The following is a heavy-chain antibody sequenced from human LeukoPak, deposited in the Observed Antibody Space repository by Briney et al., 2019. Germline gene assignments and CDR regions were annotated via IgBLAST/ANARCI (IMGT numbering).Heavy chain of an antibody. Sequence: GGSLRLSCAASGFTFSSYAMSWVRQAPGKGLEWVSAISGSGGSTYYADSVKGRFTISRDNSKNTLYLQMNSLRAVDTAVYYCAKDVAAAGTGWFDPWGQGTLVTVPS. D-gene: IGHD6-13*01. J-gene: IGHJ5*02. CDR1: GFTFSSYA. CDR2: ISGSGGST. CDR3: AKDVAAAGTGWFDP. V-gene: IGHV3-23*01.